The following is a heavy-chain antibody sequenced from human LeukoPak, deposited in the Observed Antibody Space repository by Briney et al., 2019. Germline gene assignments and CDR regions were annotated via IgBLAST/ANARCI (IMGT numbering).Heavy chain of an antibody. V-gene: IGHV3-9*01. CDR2: ISWNSGNI. CDR1: GFTFDDYA. Sequence: PGGSLRLSCAASGFTFDDYAMHWVRQASGKGLEWVSGISWNSGNIGYADSVKGRFTISRDNAKNTLYLQMNSLRAEDTAVYYCARTTVTTLFGGGQGTLVTVSS. CDR3: ARTTVTTLFG. J-gene: IGHJ4*02. D-gene: IGHD4-17*01.